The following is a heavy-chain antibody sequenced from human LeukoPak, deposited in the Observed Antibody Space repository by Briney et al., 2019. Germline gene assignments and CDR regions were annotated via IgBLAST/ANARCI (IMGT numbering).Heavy chain of an antibody. V-gene: IGHV3-23*01. CDR1: GFTFSSYA. D-gene: IGHD3-10*01. CDR3: VTGDPIWFDP. J-gene: IGHJ5*02. Sequence: GGSLRLSCAASGFTFSSYAMSWVRQAPGKGLEWVSAISGSGGGHIYYADFVKGRFTISRDDSKNTLFLQMDSLRVEDTAVYYCVTGDPIWFDPWGQGTLVTVSS. CDR2: ISGSGGGHI.